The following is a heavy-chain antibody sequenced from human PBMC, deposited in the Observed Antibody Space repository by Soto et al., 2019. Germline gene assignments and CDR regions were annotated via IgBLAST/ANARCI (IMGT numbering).Heavy chain of an antibody. CDR2: VSHSEGT. CDR1: GGSISSGDYY. V-gene: IGHV4-30-4*01. D-gene: IGHD4-4*01. J-gene: IGHJ4*02. Sequence: SETLSLTCTVSGGSISSGDYYWSCIRQPPGKGLECIGYVSHSEGTYYNPSLMSRLIISIDTSTNQFSLNLNSVTAADTAVYYCARADDYTYRFDYWGQGTLVTVSS. CDR3: ARADDYTYRFDY.